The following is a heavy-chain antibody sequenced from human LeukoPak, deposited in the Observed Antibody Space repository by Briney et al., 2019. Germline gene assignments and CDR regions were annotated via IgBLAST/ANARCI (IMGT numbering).Heavy chain of an antibody. CDR1: GGSFSGYY. D-gene: IGHD6-19*01. CDR3: ARRHSSGWYGFDY. Sequence: PSETLSLTCAVYGGSFSGYYWSWIRQPPGKGLEWIGYIYTSGSTNYNPSLKSRVTISVDTSKNQFSLKLSSVTAADTAVYYCARRHSSGWYGFDYWGQGTLVTVSS. J-gene: IGHJ4*02. V-gene: IGHV4-4*09. CDR2: IYTSGST.